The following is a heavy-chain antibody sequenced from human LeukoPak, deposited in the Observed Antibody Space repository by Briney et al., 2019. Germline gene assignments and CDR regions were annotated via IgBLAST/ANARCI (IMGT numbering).Heavy chain of an antibody. D-gene: IGHD1-20*01. CDR1: GYTFTSYA. Sequence: ASVKVSCKASGYTFTSYAMNWVRQAPGQGLEWMGWINPNSGVTNYVQKFQGRVTMTRDTSISTAYMELSRLRSDDTAVYYCARGGNWKEKAFDIWGQGTMLTVSS. V-gene: IGHV1-2*02. J-gene: IGHJ3*02. CDR2: INPNSGVT. CDR3: ARGGNWKEKAFDI.